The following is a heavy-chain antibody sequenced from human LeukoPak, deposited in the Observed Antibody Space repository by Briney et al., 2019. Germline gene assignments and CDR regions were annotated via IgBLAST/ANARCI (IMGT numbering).Heavy chain of an antibody. CDR2: IYHGDADT. J-gene: IGHJ2*01. CDR3: ARRVAGYWYFDL. D-gene: IGHD6-19*01. V-gene: IGHV5-51*01. Sequence: LGESLKISGKGSGYSFPAYWIGGVRQMPGGGVEWMGIIYHGDADTRYSPSCQGHLTISAGKYISTAYLQWSSLKASDTAMYYCARRVAGYWYFDLWGRGTLVAVSS. CDR1: GYSFPAYW.